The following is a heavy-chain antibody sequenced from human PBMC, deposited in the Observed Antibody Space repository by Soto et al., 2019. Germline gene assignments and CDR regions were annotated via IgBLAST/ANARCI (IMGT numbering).Heavy chain of an antibody. V-gene: IGHV3-23*01. Sequence: EVQLLESGGGLVQPGGSLRLSCAASGFTFSSYAMSWVRQAPGKGLEWVSAISGSGGSTYYADSVKGRFTISRDNSKNTLYLQMNSLRAEDTAVYYCAKDGRETTVTKVDKVFSFQWGQGTLVTVSS. CDR3: AKDGRETTVTKVDKVFSFQ. J-gene: IGHJ4*02. CDR2: ISGSGGST. CDR1: GFTFSSYA. D-gene: IGHD4-17*01.